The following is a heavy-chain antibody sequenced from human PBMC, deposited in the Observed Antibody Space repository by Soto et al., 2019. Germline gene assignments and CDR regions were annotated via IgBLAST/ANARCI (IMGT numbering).Heavy chain of an antibody. CDR3: ARDGSTNYHNCFDP. D-gene: IGHD4-4*01. V-gene: IGHV1-2*04. J-gene: IGHJ5*02. CDR1: GYTFTGYY. Sequence: ASVKVSCKASGYTFTGYYMHWVRQAPGQGLEWMGWINPNSGGTNYAQKFQGWVTMTRDTSISTAYMELSRLRSDDTAVYYCARDGSTNYHNCFDPWGQGTLVTVSS. CDR2: INPNSGGT.